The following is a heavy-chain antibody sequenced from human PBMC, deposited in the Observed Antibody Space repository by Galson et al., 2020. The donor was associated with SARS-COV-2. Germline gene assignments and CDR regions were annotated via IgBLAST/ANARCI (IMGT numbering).Heavy chain of an antibody. V-gene: IGHV3-33*01. Sequence: GESLKIPCAAPGFTFSSYGMHWVRQAPGKGPEWVAVIWYDGSNKYYADSVKGRFTISRDNSKNTLYLQMNGLRAEDTAVYYCARTLVYYYMDVWGKGTTVTISS. D-gene: IGHD6-13*01. CDR2: IWYDGSNK. CDR1: GFTFSSYG. J-gene: IGHJ6*03. CDR3: ARTLVYYYMDV.